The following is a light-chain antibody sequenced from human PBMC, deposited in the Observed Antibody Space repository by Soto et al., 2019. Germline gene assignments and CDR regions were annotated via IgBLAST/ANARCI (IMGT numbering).Light chain of an antibody. CDR3: QQYASSPPRT. CDR2: GAS. V-gene: IGKV3-20*01. Sequence: EIVLTQSPGTLSLSPGERASLSCRASQSVSSSYLAWYQQKPGQATRLLIYGASSRATGIPDRFSGSGSGTEVTLTISRLELEDFAVYYCQQYASSPPRTFGQGTKVEIK. J-gene: IGKJ1*01. CDR1: QSVSSSY.